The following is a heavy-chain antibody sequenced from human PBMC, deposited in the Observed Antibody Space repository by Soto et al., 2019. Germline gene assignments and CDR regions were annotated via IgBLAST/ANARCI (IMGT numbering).Heavy chain of an antibody. J-gene: IGHJ5*02. CDR1: GGSISSSSYY. Sequence: QLQLQESGPGLVKPSETLSLTCTVSGGSISSSSYYWGWIRQPPGKGLEWIGSIYYSGSTYYNPSLKSRVTVSVDTSKTQCSLKLGSVTAACTAGYYCATDVDCSGGSCYFDPWGQGTLVTVSS. CDR3: ATDVDCSGGSCYFDP. V-gene: IGHV4-39*01. CDR2: IYYSGST. D-gene: IGHD2-15*01.